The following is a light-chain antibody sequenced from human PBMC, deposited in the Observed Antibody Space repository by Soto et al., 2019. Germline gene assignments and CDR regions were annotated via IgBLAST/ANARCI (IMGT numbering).Light chain of an antibody. J-gene: IGLJ1*01. Sequence: QSALTQPASVSGSPGQSIIISCTGTSSDVGSYNLVSWYQQHPGKAPKLMIYEGSKRPSGVSNRFSGSKSGNTASLTISGLQAEDEADYFCCLYAGSSTYVLGTGTKLTVL. CDR1: SSDVGSYNL. CDR3: CLYAGSSTYV. V-gene: IGLV2-23*01. CDR2: EGS.